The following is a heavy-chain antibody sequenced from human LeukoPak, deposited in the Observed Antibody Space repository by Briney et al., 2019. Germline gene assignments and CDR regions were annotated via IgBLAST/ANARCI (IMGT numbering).Heavy chain of an antibody. D-gene: IGHD2-21*01. CDR1: GFTFSSYA. V-gene: IGHV3-23*01. CDR2: ISGSGYST. Sequence: GGSLRLSCAASGFTFSSYAMSWVRQAPGKGLEWVSAISGSGYSTYYADSVKGRFTISRDNGKNSLYLQMNSLRDDDTAVYYCVRDHLWAFDIWGQGTMVTVSS. J-gene: IGHJ3*02. CDR3: VRDHLWAFDI.